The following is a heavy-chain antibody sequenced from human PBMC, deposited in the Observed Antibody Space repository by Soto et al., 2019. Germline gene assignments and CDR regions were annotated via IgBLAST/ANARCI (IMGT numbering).Heavy chain of an antibody. V-gene: IGHV3-7*03. CDR3: ARDSSGWSYYFDY. D-gene: IGHD6-19*01. CDR2: IKQDGSEK. Sequence: GGSLRLSCAASGFTFSSYWMSWVRQAPGKGLEWVANIKQDGSEKYYADSVKGRFTISRDNAKNSLYLQMNSLRAEDTAVYYCARDSSGWSYYFDYWGQGTLVTVSS. J-gene: IGHJ4*02. CDR1: GFTFSSYW.